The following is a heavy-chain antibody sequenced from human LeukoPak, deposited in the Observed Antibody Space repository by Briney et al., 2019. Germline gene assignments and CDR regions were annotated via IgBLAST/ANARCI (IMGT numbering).Heavy chain of an antibody. CDR1: GFTFSSYG. V-gene: IGHV3-30*18. Sequence: GGSLRLSCAASGFTFSSYGMHWVRQAPGKGLEWVAVISYDGSNKYYADSVEGRFTISRDNSKNTLYLQMNSLRAEDTAVYYCAKDDGVAVAGTGTFDPWGQGTLVTVSS. D-gene: IGHD6-19*01. CDR2: ISYDGSNK. J-gene: IGHJ5*02. CDR3: AKDDGVAVAGTGTFDP.